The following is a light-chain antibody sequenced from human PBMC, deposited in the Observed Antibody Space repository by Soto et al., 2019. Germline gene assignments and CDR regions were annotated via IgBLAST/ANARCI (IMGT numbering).Light chain of an antibody. J-gene: IGLJ2*01. CDR1: SSDVGGYNY. CDR2: DVX. V-gene: IGLV2-14*01. Sequence: QSALTQPASVSGSPGQSITISCTGTSSDVGGYNYVSWYQQHPGKAPKLMIYDVXNRXXXVSXRFSGSKSGNTASLTISGLQXXXXAXXYCSSYTSSSTLVVFGGGTKLTVL. CDR3: SSYTSSSTLVV.